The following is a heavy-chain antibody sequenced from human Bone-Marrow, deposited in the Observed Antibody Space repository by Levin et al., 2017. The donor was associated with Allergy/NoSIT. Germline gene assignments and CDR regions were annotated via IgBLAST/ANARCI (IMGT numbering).Heavy chain of an antibody. V-gene: IGHV4-4*02. CDR3: AGNVGRGGYFDY. CDR1: GDSISGNNW. D-gene: IGHD1-26*01. J-gene: IGHJ4*02. CDR2: VYHGGAT. Sequence: SQTLSLTCAVSGDSISGNNWWSWFRQPPGKGLEWIEEVYHGGATNYNPSLKSRVTISIDESKTHISLNLDSVTGADTAVYYCAGNVGRGGYFDYWGQGALVTVSS.